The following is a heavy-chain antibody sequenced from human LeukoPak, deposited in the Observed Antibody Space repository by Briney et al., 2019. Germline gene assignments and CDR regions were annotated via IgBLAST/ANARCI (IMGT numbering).Heavy chain of an antibody. D-gene: IGHD2-21*01. CDR1: GGSISSYY. CDR3: ARASYCGGDCPFDY. J-gene: IGHJ4*02. CDR2: IYCSGST. V-gene: IGHV4-59*01. Sequence: SETLSLTCTVSGGSISSYYWSWIRQPPGKGLEWIGYIYCSGSTNYNPSLKSRVTTSVDTSKNQFSLKLSSVTAADTAVYYCARASYCGGDCPFDYWGQGTLVTVSS.